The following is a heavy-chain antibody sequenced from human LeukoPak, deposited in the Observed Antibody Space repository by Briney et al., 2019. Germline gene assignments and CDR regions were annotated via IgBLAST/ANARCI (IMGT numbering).Heavy chain of an antibody. CDR1: GFTFSSYS. D-gene: IGHD3-16*01. CDR2: INHNGNVN. J-gene: IGHJ6*02. V-gene: IGHV3-7*03. Sequence: SGGSLRLSCAASGFTFSSYSMNGARQAPGKGLEWVASINHNGNVNYYVDSVKGRFTISRDNAKNSLYLQMSNLRAEDTAVYFCARGGGLDVWGQGATVTVSS. CDR3: ARGGGLDV.